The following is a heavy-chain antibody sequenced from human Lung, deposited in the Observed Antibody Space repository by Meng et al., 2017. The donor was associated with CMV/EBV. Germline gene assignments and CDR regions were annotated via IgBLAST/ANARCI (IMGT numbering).Heavy chain of an antibody. V-gene: IGHV3-48*04. CDR2: ISSSSSSI. Sequence: GESLKISCAASGFTFNSYRMNWLRQAPGKGLEWVSYISSSSSSIYYTDSVKGRFTISRDNAKNSLYLEMNSLRVDDTGVYFCARDAGEGIVVVPAAISDYWGQGTQVTVSS. CDR3: ARDAGEGIVVVPAAISDY. CDR1: GFTFNSYR. D-gene: IGHD2-2*02. J-gene: IGHJ4*02.